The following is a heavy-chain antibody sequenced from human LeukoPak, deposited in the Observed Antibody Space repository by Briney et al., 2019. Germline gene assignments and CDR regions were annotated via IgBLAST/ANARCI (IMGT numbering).Heavy chain of an antibody. D-gene: IGHD6-6*01. Sequence: GGSLRLSCAASGFTFSSYGMHWVRQAPGKGLEWVAVISYDGSNKYYADSVKGRFTISRDNSKNTLYLQMNSLRAEDTAVYYCAKGGSSSTDYWGQGTLVTVSS. V-gene: IGHV3-30*18. CDR3: AKGGSSSTDY. CDR1: GFTFSSYG. CDR2: ISYDGSNK. J-gene: IGHJ4*02.